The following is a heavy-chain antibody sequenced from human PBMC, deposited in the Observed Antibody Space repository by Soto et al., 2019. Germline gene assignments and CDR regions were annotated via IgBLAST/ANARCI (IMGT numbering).Heavy chain of an antibody. CDR3: AKEYCSSTSCYRVWFDP. V-gene: IGHV3-23*01. J-gene: IGHJ5*02. D-gene: IGHD2-2*01. Sequence: PGGSLRLSCAASGFSFSNYAMSWVRQAPAQGLEWVASITTRGGRTYYVDSVKGRFTISRDNFANALYLEMNSLRAEDTAVYYCAKEYCSSTSCYRVWFDPWGQGTLVTVSS. CDR2: ITTRGGRT. CDR1: GFSFSNYA.